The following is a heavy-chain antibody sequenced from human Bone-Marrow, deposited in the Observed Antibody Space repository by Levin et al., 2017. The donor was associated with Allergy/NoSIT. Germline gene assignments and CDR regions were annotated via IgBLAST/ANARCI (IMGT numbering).Heavy chain of an antibody. CDR1: GFTFANFA. CDR2: VNDKGGAT. CDR3: AKDIEFYSSGPES. D-gene: IGHD3-22*01. V-gene: IGHV3-23*01. Sequence: PGGSLRLSCTASGFTFANFAMTWVRQAPGKGLEWVSSVNDKGGATYYADSVKGRFTISRDNSKDTLYLQMNSLSPEDTAVYYCAKDIEFYSSGPESWGQGTLVTVSS. J-gene: IGHJ5*02.